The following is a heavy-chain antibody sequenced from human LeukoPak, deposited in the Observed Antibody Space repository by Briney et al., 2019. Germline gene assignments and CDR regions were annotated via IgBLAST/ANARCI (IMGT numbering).Heavy chain of an antibody. CDR1: GFTFSSYA. Sequence: PGGSLRLSCAAPGFTFSSYAMSWVRQAPGKGLEWVSAISGSGGGTYYADSVKGRVTISRDNSKNTLYLQMNSLRAEDTAVYYCARKITVTTRNYYMDVWGKRTTVTVSS. D-gene: IGHD4-17*01. J-gene: IGHJ6*03. V-gene: IGHV3-23*01. CDR2: ISGSGGGT. CDR3: ARKITVTTRNYYMDV.